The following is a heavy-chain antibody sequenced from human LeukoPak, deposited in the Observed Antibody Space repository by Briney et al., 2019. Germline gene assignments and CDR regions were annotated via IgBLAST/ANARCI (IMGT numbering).Heavy chain of an antibody. CDR1: GYIFTTYF. D-gene: IGHD3-9*01. CDR2: INPNNGHT. Sequence: ASVKVSCKASGYIFTTYFIHWVRQAPGQGLEWMGWINPNNGHTNYVQKFQGRVTMTRDTSISTAYMELTRLRSDDTAVYYCAREGGYDILTGYQDYWGQGTLVTVSS. J-gene: IGHJ4*02. V-gene: IGHV1-2*02. CDR3: AREGGYDILTGYQDY.